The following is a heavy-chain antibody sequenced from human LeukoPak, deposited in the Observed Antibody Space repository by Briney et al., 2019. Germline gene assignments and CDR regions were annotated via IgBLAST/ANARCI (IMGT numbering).Heavy chain of an antibody. D-gene: IGHD5-24*01. Sequence: ASVKVSCKASGGTFSSYAISWVRQAPGQGLEWMGRIIPIFGTANYAQKFQGRVTITTDESTSTAYMELSSLRSEDTAVYYCAREGGYNSQSDYWGQGTLVTVSS. CDR2: IIPIFGTA. CDR3: AREGGYNSQSDY. J-gene: IGHJ4*02. CDR1: GGTFSSYA. V-gene: IGHV1-69*05.